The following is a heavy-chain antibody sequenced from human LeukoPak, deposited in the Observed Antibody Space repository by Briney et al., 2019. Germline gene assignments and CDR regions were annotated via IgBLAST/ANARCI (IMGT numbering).Heavy chain of an antibody. J-gene: IGHJ6*03. CDR1: GFTFSSYA. D-gene: IGHD6-13*01. V-gene: IGHV3-23*01. CDR2: ISGSGGST. Sequence: GGSLRLSCAASGFTFSSYAMSWVRQAPGKGLERVSAISGSGGSTYYADSVKGRFTISRDNSKNTLYLQMNSLRAEDTAVCYCAKDSALYSSSYYYYYMDVWGKGTTVTVSS. CDR3: AKDSALYSSSYYYYYMDV.